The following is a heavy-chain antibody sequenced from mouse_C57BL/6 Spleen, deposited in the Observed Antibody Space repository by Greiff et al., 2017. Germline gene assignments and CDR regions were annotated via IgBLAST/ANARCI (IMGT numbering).Heavy chain of an antibody. J-gene: IGHJ3*01. CDR1: GYTFTDYE. D-gene: IGHD1-1*01. CDR2: IDPETGGT. Sequence: VQLQQSGAELVRPGASVTLSCKASGYTFTDYEMHWVKQTPVHGLEWIGAIDPETGGTAYNQKFKGKAILTADKSSSTAYMELRSLTSEDSAVYYCTRDRFYCGSSYRFAYWGQGTLVTVSA. V-gene: IGHV1-15*01. CDR3: TRDRFYCGSSYRFAY.